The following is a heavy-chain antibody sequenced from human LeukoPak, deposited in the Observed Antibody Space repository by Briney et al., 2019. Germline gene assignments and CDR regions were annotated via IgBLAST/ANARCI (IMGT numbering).Heavy chain of an antibody. CDR3: ARVVAAAGTYPFDY. Sequence: GRSPRLSCAASGFTFSSYGMHWVRQAPGKGLEWVAVIWYDGSNKYYADSVKGRFTISRDNSKNTLYLQMNSLRAEDTAVYYCARVVAAAGTYPFDYWGQGTLVTVSS. J-gene: IGHJ4*02. CDR2: IWYDGSNK. V-gene: IGHV3-33*01. CDR1: GFTFSSYG. D-gene: IGHD6-13*01.